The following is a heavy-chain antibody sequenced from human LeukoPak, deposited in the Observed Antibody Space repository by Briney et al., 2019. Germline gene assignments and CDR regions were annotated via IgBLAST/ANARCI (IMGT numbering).Heavy chain of an antibody. J-gene: IGHJ4*02. CDR2: ISGSGGDT. CDR1: GFTFSSYF. CDR3: AKVPPHVDSGYSNPY. D-gene: IGHD3-22*01. V-gene: IGHV3-23*01. Sequence: GGSLRLSCATSGFTFSSYFMTWVRQAPGKGLEWVSGISGSGGDTLYADSVRGQFTISRDNSKNTLYLQMNSLRAEDTAVYYCAKVPPHVDSGYSNPYWGQGTLVTVSS.